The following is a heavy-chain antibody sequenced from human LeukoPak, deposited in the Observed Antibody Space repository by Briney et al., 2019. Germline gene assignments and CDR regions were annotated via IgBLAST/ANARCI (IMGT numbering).Heavy chain of an antibody. J-gene: IGHJ4*02. CDR2: IYYSGST. D-gene: IGHD3-22*01. CDR3: ATLQSSGYDYSDY. CDR1: GGSISSYY. Sequence: SETLSLTCTVSGGSISSYYWSWIRQPPGKGLEWIGYIYYSGSTNYNPSLKSRVTISVDTSKNQFSLKLSSVTAADTAVYYCATLQSSGYDYSDYWGQGILVTVSS. V-gene: IGHV4-59*01.